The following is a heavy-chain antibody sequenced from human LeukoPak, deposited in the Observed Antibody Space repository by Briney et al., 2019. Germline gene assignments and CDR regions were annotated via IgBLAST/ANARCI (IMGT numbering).Heavy chain of an antibody. D-gene: IGHD5-12*01. CDR2: ISGSGSTI. Sequence: GGSLRLSCAASGFTFSDYYMSWIRQAPGKGLEWVSYISGSGSTIYYADSVKGRFTISRDNAKNSLYLQMNSLRAEDTAVYYCARRIRDGYNFYNYWGQGTLVTVSS. V-gene: IGHV3-11*01. CDR1: GFTFSDYY. CDR3: ARRIRDGYNFYNY. J-gene: IGHJ4*02.